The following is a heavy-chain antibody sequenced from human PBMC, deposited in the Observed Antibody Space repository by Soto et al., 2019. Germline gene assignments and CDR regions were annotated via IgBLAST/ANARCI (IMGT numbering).Heavy chain of an antibody. V-gene: IGHV6-1*01. CDR1: GDSVSSNSAA. CDR2: TYYRAKWYN. J-gene: IGHJ6*02. D-gene: IGHD6-6*01. CDR3: ARDRREYSSSSRRYYCYGMDV. Sequence: PSQTLSLTCAISGDSVSSNSAAWNWIRQSPSRGLEWPGRTYYRAKWYNDYAVSVKSRITINPDTSKNQFSLQLNSVTPEDTAVYYCARDRREYSSSSRRYYCYGMDVWGQGTTVTVSS.